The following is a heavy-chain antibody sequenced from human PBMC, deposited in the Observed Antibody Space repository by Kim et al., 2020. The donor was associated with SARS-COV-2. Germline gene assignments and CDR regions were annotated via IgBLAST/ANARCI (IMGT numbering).Heavy chain of an antibody. V-gene: IGHV1-69*13. CDR2: FIPIFGTA. Sequence: SVKVSCKASGGTFSSYAISWVRQAPGQGLEWMGGFIPIFGTANYAQKFQGRVTITADESTSTAYMELSSLRSEDTAVYYCARAAYYYDSSGYYVGDYWGQGTLVTVSS. CDR1: GGTFSSYA. CDR3: ARAAYYYDSSGYYVGDY. D-gene: IGHD3-22*01. J-gene: IGHJ4*02.